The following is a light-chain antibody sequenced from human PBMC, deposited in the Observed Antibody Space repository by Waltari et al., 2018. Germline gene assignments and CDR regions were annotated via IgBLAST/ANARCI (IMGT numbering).Light chain of an antibody. CDR3: CSYAGSGIYV. Sequence: QSALTQPASVSGSPGQSITIPCSGTSSDVGSYNLVSWFQQYPDKAPKLIIFEVNKRPSWVSNRFSGSKSGNTASLTISGLHAEDEADYYCCSYAGSGIYVFGTGAKVTVL. J-gene: IGLJ1*01. CDR2: EVN. V-gene: IGLV2-23*02. CDR1: SSDVGSYNL.